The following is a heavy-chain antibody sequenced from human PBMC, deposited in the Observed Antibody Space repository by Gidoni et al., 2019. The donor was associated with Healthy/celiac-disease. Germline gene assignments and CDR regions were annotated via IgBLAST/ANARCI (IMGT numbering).Heavy chain of an antibody. CDR2: ISYDGSNK. D-gene: IGHD5-12*01. V-gene: IGHV3-30*03. Sequence: QVQLVASGGGVVQPGRSLRLSCAASGFTFSSYGMHWGRQAPGKGLEWVAVISYDGSNKYYADSVKGRFTISRDNSKNTLYLQMNSLRAEDTAVYYCARGLGMDVWGQGTTVTVSS. J-gene: IGHJ6*02. CDR1: GFTFSSYG. CDR3: ARGLGMDV.